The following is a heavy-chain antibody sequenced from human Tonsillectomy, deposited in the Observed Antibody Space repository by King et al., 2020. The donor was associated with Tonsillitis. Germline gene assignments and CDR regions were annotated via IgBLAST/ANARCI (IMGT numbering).Heavy chain of an antibody. CDR3: ARDFGSRTYYQRPLYY. V-gene: IGHV4-59*01. J-gene: IGHJ4*02. CDR2: IYDSGVT. D-gene: IGHD3-10*01. CDR1: GGSLRGYY. Sequence: VQLQESGPGLVKPSETVSITCNVAGGSLRGYYWSWIRQFPGKRLEWIGYIYDSGVTQYNRSLSMRVTISVDTSKNQFSLKLRSVTAADTAVYYCARDFGSRTYYQRPLYYWGQGTLVTVSS.